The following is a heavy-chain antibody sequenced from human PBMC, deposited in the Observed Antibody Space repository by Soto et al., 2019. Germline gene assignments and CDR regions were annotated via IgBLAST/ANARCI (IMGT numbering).Heavy chain of an antibody. CDR2: ISSSSSYI. Sequence: GGSLRLSCAASGFTFSSYSMNWVRQAPGKGLEWVSSISSSSSYIYYADSVKGRFTISRDNAKNSLYLQMNSLRAEDTAVYYCARIGVRGVKSRWYFDYWGQGTLVTV. D-gene: IGHD3-10*01. V-gene: IGHV3-21*01. J-gene: IGHJ4*02. CDR1: GFTFSSYS. CDR3: ARIGVRGVKSRWYFDY.